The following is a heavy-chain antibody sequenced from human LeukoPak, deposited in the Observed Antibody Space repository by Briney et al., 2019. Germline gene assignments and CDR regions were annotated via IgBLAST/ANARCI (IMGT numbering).Heavy chain of an antibody. D-gene: IGHD6-25*01. J-gene: IGHJ4*02. Sequence: GRSLRLSCTASGFIFSNFAMHWVRQAPGKGLEWVAVIAADGRDKHHADSVKGRFTISRDSSKNAVYLQINSLRTEDTAVYHCARDRLRAAVSAFDHWGQGTQVTVSS. V-gene: IGHV3-30*04. CDR1: GFIFSNFA. CDR2: IAADGRDK. CDR3: ARDRLRAAVSAFDH.